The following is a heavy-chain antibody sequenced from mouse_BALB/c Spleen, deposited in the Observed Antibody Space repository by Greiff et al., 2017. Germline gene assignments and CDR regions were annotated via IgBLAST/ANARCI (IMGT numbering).Heavy chain of an antibody. CDR2: IDPANGNT. D-gene: IGHD1-1*01. J-gene: IGHJ4*01. CDR1: GFYIKDTY. V-gene: IGHV14-3*02. Sequence: VQLQQSGAELVKPAPSLSLSCSVSGFYIKDTYMHWVKQRPEQGLEWIGRIDPANGNTKYDPTIQGRATITADTSSNQSYLQINSLTTEDTAIYYCARDDGSRHYAMDDWGQGTSVTVSS. CDR3: ARDDGSRHYAMDD.